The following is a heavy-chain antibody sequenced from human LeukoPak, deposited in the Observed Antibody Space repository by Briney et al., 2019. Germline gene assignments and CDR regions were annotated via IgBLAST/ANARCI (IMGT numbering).Heavy chain of an antibody. CDR3: AKQVGFWSGYYDY. Sequence: GGSLRLSCAASGFTFSDYYMSWIRQAPGKGLEWVSAISGSGGSTYYADSVKGRFTISRDNSKNTLYLQMNSLRAEDTAVYYCAKQVGFWSGYYDYWGQGTLVTVSS. CDR1: GFTFSDYY. J-gene: IGHJ4*02. CDR2: ISGSGGST. D-gene: IGHD3-3*01. V-gene: IGHV3-23*01.